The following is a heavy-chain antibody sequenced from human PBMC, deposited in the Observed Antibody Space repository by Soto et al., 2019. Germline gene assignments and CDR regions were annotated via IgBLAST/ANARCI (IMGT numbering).Heavy chain of an antibody. CDR3: ARDGRGTVNYGDHGGVGY. Sequence: NPSETLSLTCTVSGGSISSGDYYWSWIRQPPGKGLEWIGYIYYSGSTYYNPSLKSRVTISVDTSKNQFSLKLSSVTAADTAVYYCARDGRGTVNYGDHGGVGYWGQGTLVTVSS. J-gene: IGHJ4*02. CDR2: IYYSGST. D-gene: IGHD4-17*01. V-gene: IGHV4-30-4*01. CDR1: GGSISSGDYY.